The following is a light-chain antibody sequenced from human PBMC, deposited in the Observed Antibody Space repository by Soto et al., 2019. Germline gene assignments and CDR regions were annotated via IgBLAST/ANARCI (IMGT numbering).Light chain of an antibody. CDR2: EVS. V-gene: IGLV2-11*01. CDR1: SAYER. CDR3: CSNAGSLTWV. Sequence: QSALTQPRAVSGSPGQSVTISCTGTSAYERVSWYQQQPGKAPQLMIYEVSKRPSGVPDRFSGSKSANTASLTISGLQAEDEADYYCCSNAGSLTWVFGGGTKVTVL. J-gene: IGLJ3*02.